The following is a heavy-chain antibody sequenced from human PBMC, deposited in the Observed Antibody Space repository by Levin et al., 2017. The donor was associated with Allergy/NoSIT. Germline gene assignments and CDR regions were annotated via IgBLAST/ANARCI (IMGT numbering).Heavy chain of an antibody. CDR2: TSYDGSNK. CDR1: GFSFSTYG. J-gene: IGHJ1*01. V-gene: IGHV3-30*18. D-gene: IGHD3-22*01. Sequence: PGGSLRLSCAASGFSFSTYGMHWVRQAPGKGLEWVAATSYDGSNKNYADSVKGRFTISRDNSKNTLYLQMNSLRAEDTAVYYCAKDPYPLYYDSSGYGYFQYWGQGTLVSVSS. CDR3: AKDPYPLYYDSSGYGYFQY.